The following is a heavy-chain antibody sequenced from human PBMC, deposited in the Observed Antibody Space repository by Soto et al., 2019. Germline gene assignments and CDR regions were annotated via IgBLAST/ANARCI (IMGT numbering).Heavy chain of an antibody. CDR1: VRTFSINADF. D-gene: IGHD1-1*01. V-gene: IGHV4-39*01. Sequence: SETLSLTCAVSVRTFSINADFWYLAWIRQPPGKGLEWIGSIDNGGNTYYNPPLKSRVIISADTSKNQFSLSLNSVTAADTAVYDCGKRPLVVAPPWGQRTLVTV. CDR2: IDNGGNT. J-gene: IGHJ4*02. CDR3: GKRPLVVAPP.